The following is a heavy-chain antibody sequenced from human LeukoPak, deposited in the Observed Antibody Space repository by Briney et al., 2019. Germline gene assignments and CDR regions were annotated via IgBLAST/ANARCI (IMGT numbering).Heavy chain of an antibody. D-gene: IGHD1-26*01. CDR3: ARDSPSGYSGSYFDY. J-gene: IGHJ4*02. V-gene: IGHV3-48*01. CDR1: GFTFSSYS. Sequence: PGGSLRLSCAASGFTFSSYSMNWVRQAPGKGLEWVSYISSSSSNIYYADSVKGRFTISRDKGKNSLYLQMNSLRAEDTAVYYCARDSPSGYSGSYFDYWGQGTLVTVSS. CDR2: ISSSSSNI.